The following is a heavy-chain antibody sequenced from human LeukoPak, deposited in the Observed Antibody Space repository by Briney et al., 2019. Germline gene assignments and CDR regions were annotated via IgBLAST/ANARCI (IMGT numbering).Heavy chain of an antibody. D-gene: IGHD6-13*01. CDR1: GFTFSTYA. CDR2: ISKSGGST. CDR3: AKAGSSWYYFDY. J-gene: IGHJ4*02. V-gene: IGHV3-23*01. Sequence: GSLRLSCAASGFTFSTYAMTWVRQAPGKGLEWVSGISKSGGSTYYADSVKGRFTISRDNSKNTLYLQMNSLRAEDTAVYYCAKAGSSWYYFDYWGQGTLVTVSS.